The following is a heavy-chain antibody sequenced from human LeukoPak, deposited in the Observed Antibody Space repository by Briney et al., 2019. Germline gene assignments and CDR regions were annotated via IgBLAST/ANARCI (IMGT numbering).Heavy chain of an antibody. CDR2: ISWNSGSI. Sequence: GGSLRLSCAASGFTFDDYAMHWVRQAPGKGLEWVSGISWNSGSIGYADSVKGRFTISRDNAKNSLYLQMTSLRPGDTAVYYCAKPPPYDRTSEYFDYWGQGTLVTVSS. J-gene: IGHJ4*02. V-gene: IGHV3-9*01. CDR3: AKPPPYDRTSEYFDY. CDR1: GFTFDDYA. D-gene: IGHD3-22*01.